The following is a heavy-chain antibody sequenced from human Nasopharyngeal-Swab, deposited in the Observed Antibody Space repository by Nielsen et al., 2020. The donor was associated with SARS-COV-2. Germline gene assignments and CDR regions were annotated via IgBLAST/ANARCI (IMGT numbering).Heavy chain of an antibody. CDR1: GASVIGGHYY. CDR2: LYYSGHM. D-gene: IGHD6-19*01. J-gene: IGHJ4*02. Sequence: SETLSLTCTVSGASVIGGHYYWSWIRQRPGKGPQWIAYLYYSGHMYFNPSLKSRVTISIDTSKTQFSLKLSSVSAADTAVYFCARFYGPYSSGWLDYWGQGTQVFVSS. V-gene: IGHV4-31*02. CDR3: ARFYGPYSSGWLDY.